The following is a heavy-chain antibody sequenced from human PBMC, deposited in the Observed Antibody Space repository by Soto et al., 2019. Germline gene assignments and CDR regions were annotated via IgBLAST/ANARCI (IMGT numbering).Heavy chain of an antibody. CDR1: GASITTFY. CDR3: ARLLRGWDHRMAYFDY. Sequence: SETLSLTCTVSGASITTFYWSWIRQPPGRGLEWIGYISDSGRTDYIPSLKSRVTISVDTSKNQFSLMVSSVTAADTSVYYCARLLRGWDHRMAYFDYWGQGTLVTVSS. D-gene: IGHD1-26*01. V-gene: IGHV4-59*01. CDR2: ISDSGRT. J-gene: IGHJ4*02.